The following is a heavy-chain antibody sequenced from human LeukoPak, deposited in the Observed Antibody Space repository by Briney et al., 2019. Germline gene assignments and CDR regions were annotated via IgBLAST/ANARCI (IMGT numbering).Heavy chain of an antibody. V-gene: IGHV3-74*01. Sequence: GGSLRLSCAASGFTFSSYWMHWVRQAPWKGLVWVSHINSDGSSTNYADSVEGRFTISRDNAKNSLYLQMNSLRAEDTAVYYCARGLNWFDPWGQGTLVTVSS. J-gene: IGHJ5*02. D-gene: IGHD3-16*01. CDR2: INSDGSST. CDR1: GFTFSSYW. CDR3: ARGLNWFDP.